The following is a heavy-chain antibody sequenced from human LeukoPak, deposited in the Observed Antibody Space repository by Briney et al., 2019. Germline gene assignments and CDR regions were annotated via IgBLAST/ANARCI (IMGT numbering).Heavy chain of an antibody. Sequence: RASVKVSCKASGYTFTGYYMHWVRQAPGQGLEWMGWVNPNSGGTNYAQKFQGRVTMTRDTSISTAYMELSRLRSDDTAVYYCARPSGCTNVVCYRYWGQGTLVTVSS. CDR3: ARPSGCTNVVCYRY. CDR2: VNPNSGGT. CDR1: GYTFTGYY. J-gene: IGHJ4*02. D-gene: IGHD2-8*01. V-gene: IGHV1-2*02.